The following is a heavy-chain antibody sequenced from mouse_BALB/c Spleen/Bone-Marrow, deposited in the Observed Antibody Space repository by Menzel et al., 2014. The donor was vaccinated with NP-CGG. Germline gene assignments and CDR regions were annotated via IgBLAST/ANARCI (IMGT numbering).Heavy chain of an antibody. CDR2: ISYSGST. J-gene: IGHJ2*01. Sequence: EVKLQESGPGLVKPSQSLSLTCTVTGYSITSGYAWNWIRQFPGNKLEWMGYISYSGSTSYNPSLKSRISITRDTSKNQFFLQLNSVTTEDTATYYCARSVYYGSSYVDYWGQGTTLTVSS. CDR3: ARSVYYGSSYVDY. D-gene: IGHD1-1*01. CDR1: GYSITSGYA. V-gene: IGHV3-2*02.